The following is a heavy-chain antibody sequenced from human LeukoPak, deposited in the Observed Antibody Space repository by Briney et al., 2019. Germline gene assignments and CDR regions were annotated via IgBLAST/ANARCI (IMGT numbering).Heavy chain of an antibody. CDR2: ISGSGGST. CDR1: GFTFSSYA. J-gene: IGHJ4*02. CDR3: AKDPSGIFDY. V-gene: IGHV3-23*01. Sequence: GGSLRLSCAASGFTFSSYAMSWVRQAPGKGLDGVAAISGSGGSTYYADSVKGRFTISRDNAKNTLYLQMNILRAEDTAVYYCAKDPSGIFDYWGQGTLVTVSS.